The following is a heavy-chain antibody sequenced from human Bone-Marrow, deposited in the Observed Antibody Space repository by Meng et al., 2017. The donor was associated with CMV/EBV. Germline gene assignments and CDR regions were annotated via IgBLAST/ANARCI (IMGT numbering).Heavy chain of an antibody. Sequence: QVQLQESGPGLVKPSETLSLTCTASGGSISGFYWNWIRQPPGKGLEWIGYIHYSGSTNYNPSLKSRVTISVDTSKNQFSLKLSSVAAADTAVFYCARSSSPLAGALEFWGQGTLVTVSS. V-gene: IGHV4-59*01. J-gene: IGHJ4*02. CDR3: ARSSSPLAGALEF. CDR2: IHYSGST. CDR1: GGSISGFY. D-gene: IGHD6-19*01.